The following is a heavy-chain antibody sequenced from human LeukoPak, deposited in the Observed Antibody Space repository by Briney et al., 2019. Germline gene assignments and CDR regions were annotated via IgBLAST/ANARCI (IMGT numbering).Heavy chain of an antibody. J-gene: IGHJ2*01. V-gene: IGHV3-23*01. Sequence: GGSLRLSCAASGFTFSTYAMSWVRQAPGKGLEWVSGISGSGVTTYYTDSVKGRFTISRDNAKNTLYLQIDTMRAEDTAVYYCAKAQGRVQLERRGLLLDLWGRGTLVTVSS. CDR3: AKAQGRVQLERRGLLLDL. CDR2: ISGSGVTT. CDR1: GFTFSTYA. D-gene: IGHD1-1*01.